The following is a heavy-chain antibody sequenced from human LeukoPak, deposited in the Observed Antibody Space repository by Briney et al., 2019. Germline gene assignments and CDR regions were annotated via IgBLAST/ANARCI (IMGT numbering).Heavy chain of an antibody. D-gene: IGHD1-26*01. Sequence: GGSLRLSCAASGFTFSSYWMHWVRHAPGKGLVWVSRINSDGSSTTYADSVKGRFTIPRDNAKNTLYLQMNSLRAEDTAVYYCARDEGAGYFDYWGQGTLVTVSS. J-gene: IGHJ4*02. V-gene: IGHV3-74*01. CDR2: INSDGSST. CDR3: ARDEGAGYFDY. CDR1: GFTFSSYW.